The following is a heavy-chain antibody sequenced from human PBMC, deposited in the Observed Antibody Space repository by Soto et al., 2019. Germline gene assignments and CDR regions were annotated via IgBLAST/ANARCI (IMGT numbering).Heavy chain of an antibody. CDR2: IYHSGST. CDR1: GGSISSGGYS. CDR3: ARDGGYCSSTSCRHYFDY. D-gene: IGHD2-2*01. J-gene: IGHJ4*02. V-gene: IGHV4-30-2*01. Sequence: SETLSLTCAVSGGSISSGGYSWILIRQPPGKGLEWIGYIYHSGSTYYNPSLKSRVTISVDRSKNQFSLKLSSVTAADTAVYYCARDGGYCSSTSCRHYFDYWGQGTLVTVSS.